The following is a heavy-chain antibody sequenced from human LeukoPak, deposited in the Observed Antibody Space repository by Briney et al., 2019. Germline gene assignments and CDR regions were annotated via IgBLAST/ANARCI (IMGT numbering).Heavy chain of an antibody. D-gene: IGHD3-10*01. CDR2: ISSSSSYI. CDR3: AKVGDYYGSGKYSNFDY. V-gene: IGHV3-21*04. J-gene: IGHJ4*02. CDR1: GFTFSSYS. Sequence: GGSLRLSCAASGFTFSSYSMNWVRQAPGKGLEWVSSISSSSSYIYYADSVKGRFTISRDNSKNTLYLQMSSLRAEDTDVYYCAKVGDYYGSGKYSNFDYWGQGTLVTVSS.